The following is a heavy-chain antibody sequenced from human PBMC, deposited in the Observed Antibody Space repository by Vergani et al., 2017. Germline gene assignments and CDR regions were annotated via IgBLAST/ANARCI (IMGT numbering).Heavy chain of an antibody. CDR3: ARDDHYYDISGYYIEGYFDY. V-gene: IGHV1-2*02. Sequence: QVQLVQSGAEVKKPGASVKVSCQASGYTFTGYYIHWVRQAPGQGLEWMGWINPNSGGTNYAQKFQGRVTMTRDTSISTAYMELSRLRSDDTDVYYCARDDHYYDISGYYIEGYFDYWGQGTLVTVSS. CDR2: INPNSGGT. J-gene: IGHJ4*02. CDR1: GYTFTGYY. D-gene: IGHD3-22*01.